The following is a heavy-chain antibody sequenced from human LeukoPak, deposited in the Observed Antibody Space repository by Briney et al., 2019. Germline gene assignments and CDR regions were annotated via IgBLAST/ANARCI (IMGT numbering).Heavy chain of an antibody. D-gene: IGHD3-10*01. J-gene: IGHJ4*02. CDR3: ARALRAVRGYYFDY. V-gene: IGHV3-48*03. CDR2: ISSSGSTI. Sequence: GGSLRLSCAASGFTFSSYEMNWVRQAPGKGLEWVSYISSSGSTIYYADSVKGRFTLSRDNAKNSLYLQMNGLRAEDTAVYYCARALRAVRGYYFDYWGQGNLVTVSS. CDR1: GFTFSSYE.